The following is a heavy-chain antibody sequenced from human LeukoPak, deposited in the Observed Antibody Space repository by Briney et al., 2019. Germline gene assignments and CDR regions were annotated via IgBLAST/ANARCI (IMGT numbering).Heavy chain of an antibody. Sequence: GASMKVSCKASGYTFTSYGISWVRQAPGQGLEWMGWISVYNGNTKHAQKLQGRVTMTTDTSTNTAYMELRSLRSDDTAVYYCARDRATMVRGVVDYWGQGTLVTVSS. CDR2: ISVYNGNT. D-gene: IGHD3-10*01. CDR1: GYTFTSYG. CDR3: ARDRATMVRGVVDY. J-gene: IGHJ4*02. V-gene: IGHV1-18*01.